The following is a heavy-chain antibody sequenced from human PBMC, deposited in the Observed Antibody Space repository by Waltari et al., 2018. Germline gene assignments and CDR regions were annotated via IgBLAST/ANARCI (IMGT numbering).Heavy chain of an antibody. CDR1: GFTFADYA. D-gene: IGHD6-13*01. CDR2: ISWNRGSI. Sequence: EVQLVESGGGLVQPGRSLRLSCAASGFTFADYAIHWVRQATGKGLEWVSGISWNRGSIGAADTVKGRFTIARDNANNSLYLQRNRLRAEDTAVNYCAKVGGSAAGTSYFDYWGQGTLVTVSS. CDR3: AKVGGSAAGTSYFDY. J-gene: IGHJ4*02. V-gene: IGHV3-9*01.